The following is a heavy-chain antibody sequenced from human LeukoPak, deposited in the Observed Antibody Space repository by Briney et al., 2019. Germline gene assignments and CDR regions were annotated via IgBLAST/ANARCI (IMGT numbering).Heavy chain of an antibody. J-gene: IGHJ3*02. D-gene: IGHD6-19*01. Sequence: GGSLRLSCAASGFTFSSYAMPWVRQAPGKGLEWVAVISYDGSNKYYADSVKGRFTISRDNSKNTLYLQMNSLRAEDTAVYYCFWRGIAVAGRDAFDIWGQGTMVTVSS. V-gene: IGHV3-30-3*01. CDR3: FWRGIAVAGRDAFDI. CDR1: GFTFSSYA. CDR2: ISYDGSNK.